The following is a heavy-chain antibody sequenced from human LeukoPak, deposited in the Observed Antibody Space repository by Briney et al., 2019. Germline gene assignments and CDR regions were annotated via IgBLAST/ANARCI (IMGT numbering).Heavy chain of an antibody. CDR2: ISVSGNT. V-gene: IGHV3-23*01. CDR1: GFTLSSYA. Sequence: GGSLRLSCAASGFTLSSYAMSWVRQGPGKGLEWVSAISVSGNTYHADSVKGRFTISRDNAKNSLYLQMNSLRAEDTAVYYCARDAVPEIVVVVAATDYWGQGTLVTVSS. CDR3: ARDAVPEIVVVVAATDY. D-gene: IGHD2-15*01. J-gene: IGHJ4*02.